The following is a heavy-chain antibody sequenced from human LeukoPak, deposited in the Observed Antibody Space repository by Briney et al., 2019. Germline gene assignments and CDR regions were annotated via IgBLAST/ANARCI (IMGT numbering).Heavy chain of an antibody. J-gene: IGHJ4*02. CDR2: IYHTGST. V-gene: IGHV4-38-2*02. CDR3: ASDPVQLGIPPYYFDC. Sequence: SETLSLTCTVSGYSISSGYYWNWIRPPPGKGLEWIGSIYHTGSTYYNPSLRSRVTISVDTSKNQFSLKLSSVTAADTAIYYCASDPVQLGIPPYYFDCWGQGTLVTVSS. CDR1: GYSISSGYY. D-gene: IGHD1-1*01.